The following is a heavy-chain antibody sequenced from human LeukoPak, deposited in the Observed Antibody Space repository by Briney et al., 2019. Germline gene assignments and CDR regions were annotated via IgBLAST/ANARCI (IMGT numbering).Heavy chain of an antibody. CDR2: IIPIFGTA. CDR1: GGTFSSYA. D-gene: IGHD6-19*01. J-gene: IGHJ4*02. V-gene: IGHV1-69*01. CDR3: ARGSGYSSGWYGLDFDY. Sequence: SVKVSCKASGGTFSSYAISWVRQAPGQGLEWMGGIIPIFGTANYAQKFQGRVTITADESTSTAYMELSSLRSEGTAVYYCARGSGYSSGWYGLDFDYWGQGTLVTVSS.